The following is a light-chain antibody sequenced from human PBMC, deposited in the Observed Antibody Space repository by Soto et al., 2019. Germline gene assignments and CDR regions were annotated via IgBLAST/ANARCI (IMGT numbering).Light chain of an antibody. V-gene: IGKV3-15*01. J-gene: IGKJ1*01. Sequence: EIVMTQSPATQSVSPGERATLSCRASQSVSGNLAWYQQKPGQAPRLLIYGTSTRATGIPARFSGSGSGTEFTLTISSLQSEDFAVYYCQQHNNWPAFGQGTKVDIK. CDR3: QQHNNWPA. CDR1: QSVSGN. CDR2: GTS.